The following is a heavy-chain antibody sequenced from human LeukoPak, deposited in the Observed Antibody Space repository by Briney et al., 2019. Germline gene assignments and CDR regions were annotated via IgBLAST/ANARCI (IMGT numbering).Heavy chain of an antibody. CDR1: GGSISSSSYY. D-gene: IGHD2-21*01. V-gene: IGHV4-39*07. Sequence: SETLSLTCTVSGGSISSSSYYWGWIRQPPGKGLEWIGSIYYSGSTYYNPSLKSRVTISVDTSKNQFSLKVSSVTAADTAVYYCARGDCSGSICYSPMDVWGTGTTVTVSS. J-gene: IGHJ6*03. CDR3: ARGDCSGSICYSPMDV. CDR2: IYYSGST.